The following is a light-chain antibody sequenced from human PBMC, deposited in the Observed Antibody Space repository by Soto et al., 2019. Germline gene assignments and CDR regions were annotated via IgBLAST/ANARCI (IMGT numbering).Light chain of an antibody. CDR1: QSVTNSY. J-gene: IGKJ1*01. V-gene: IGKV3-20*01. Sequence: EIVLTQSPGTLSFSPGERATLSCRASQSVTNSYLAWYRQKPGQAPRLLLYGASSRATGVPDRFSGSGSGTDFTLTISRLEPEDFAVYYCQQYGTSPWTFGQGTKVDIK. CDR2: GAS. CDR3: QQYGTSPWT.